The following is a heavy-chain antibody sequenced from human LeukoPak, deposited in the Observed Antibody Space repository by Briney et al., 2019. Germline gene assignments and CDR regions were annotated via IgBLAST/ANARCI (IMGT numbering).Heavy chain of an antibody. D-gene: IGHD3-10*01. V-gene: IGHV1-18*01. CDR2: ISAYNVNT. J-gene: IGHJ6*03. CDR1: GYTFTSYG. CDR3: ARVVSGSGSYSYYYSYMDV. Sequence: GASVKLSCKASGYTFTSYGISWVRQAPGQRLEWMGWISAYNVNTNYAQKLQGRVTMTTDKSTSKAYMALRSLRSDDPAVYYCARVVSGSGSYSYYYSYMDVWGKGTTVTISS.